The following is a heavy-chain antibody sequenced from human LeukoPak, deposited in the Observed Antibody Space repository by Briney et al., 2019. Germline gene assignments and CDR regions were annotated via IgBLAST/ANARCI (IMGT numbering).Heavy chain of an antibody. J-gene: IGHJ4*02. D-gene: IGHD6-6*01. V-gene: IGHV3-9*03. CDR3: AKGGAGSSSSELDY. CDR1: GFTFDDYA. Sequence: DRSLRLSCAASGFTFDDYATHWVRQAPGKGLEWVSGISWNSGSIGYADSVKGRFTISRDNAKNSLYLQMNSLRAEDMALYYCAKGGAGSSSSELDYWGQGTLVTVSS. CDR2: ISWNSGSI.